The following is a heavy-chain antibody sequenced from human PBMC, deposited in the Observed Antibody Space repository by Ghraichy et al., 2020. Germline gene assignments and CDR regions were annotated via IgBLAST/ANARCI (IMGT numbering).Heavy chain of an antibody. J-gene: IGHJ5*02. CDR1: GYTFTSYY. Sequence: ASVKVSCKASGYTFTSYYMHWVRQAPGQGLEWMGIINPSGGSTTYAQKFQGRVTMTRDTSTSTVYMELSSLRSEDTAVYYCARYKGGITGTTFVRGWFDPWGQGTLVTVSS. D-gene: IGHD1-7*01. CDR2: INPSGGST. CDR3: ARYKGGITGTTFVRGWFDP. V-gene: IGHV1-46*01.